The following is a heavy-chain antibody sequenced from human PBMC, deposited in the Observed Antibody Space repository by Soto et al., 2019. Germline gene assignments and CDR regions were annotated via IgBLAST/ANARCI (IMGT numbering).Heavy chain of an antibody. CDR2: LTSSSTYI. CDR3: VRARSTDSRPDY. Sequence: SCAASGFTFSLHSMIWVRQAPGKGLEWVSSLTSSSTYIYYADSLKGRFTISRDNAKNSLYLQMDSLRAEDTATYYCVRARSTDSRPDYWGRGTLVTVSS. J-gene: IGHJ4*02. D-gene: IGHD3-22*01. V-gene: IGHV3-21*01. CDR1: GFTFSLHS.